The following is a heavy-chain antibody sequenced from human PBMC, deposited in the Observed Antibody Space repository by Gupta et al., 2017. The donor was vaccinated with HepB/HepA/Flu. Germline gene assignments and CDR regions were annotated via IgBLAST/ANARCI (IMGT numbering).Heavy chain of an antibody. J-gene: IGHJ4*02. Sequence: EVQLVESGGGLVKPGGSLSLSCSASGFPFSSHTMNWVRQAPGKGLEWVSSISSSSSYIYYADSVKGRFTISRDNAKNSLYLQMNSLRVEDTAVYYCARDLSPSGRDAYNYEDWGQGSLVTVSS. CDR2: ISSSSSYI. D-gene: IGHD5-24*01. V-gene: IGHV3-21*01. CDR3: ARDLSPSGRDAYNYED. CDR1: GFPFSSHT.